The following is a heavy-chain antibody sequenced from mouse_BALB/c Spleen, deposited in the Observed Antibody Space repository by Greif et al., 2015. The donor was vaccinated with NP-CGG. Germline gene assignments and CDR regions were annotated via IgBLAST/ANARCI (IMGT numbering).Heavy chain of an antibody. V-gene: IGHV5-17*02. Sequence: EVQGVESGGGLVQPGGSRKLSCAASGFTFSSFGMHWVRQAPEKGLEWAAYISSGSSTIYYADTVKGRFTISRDNPKNTLFLQMTSLRSEDTAMYYCARGSAGRGHFDYWGQGTTLTVSS. CDR1: GFTFSSFG. J-gene: IGHJ2*01. CDR2: ISSGSSTI. CDR3: ARGSAGRGHFDY. D-gene: IGHD3-3*01.